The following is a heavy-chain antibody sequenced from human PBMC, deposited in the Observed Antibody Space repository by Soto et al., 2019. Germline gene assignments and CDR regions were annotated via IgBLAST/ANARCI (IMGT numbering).Heavy chain of an antibody. CDR2: IYHSGTT. CDR3: ARGDGDNAFDI. CDR1: GTSIINNNW. D-gene: IGHD2-21*02. V-gene: IGHV4-4*02. Sequence: QVQLQESGPGLVKPSGTLSLTCAVSGTSIINNNWWTWVRQPPGKGLEWIGEIYHSGTTNYNSSLKSRVTFSTDKSKNQFSLNLNSVIAADTAVYYCARGDGDNAFDIRGQGTLVIVSS. J-gene: IGHJ3*02.